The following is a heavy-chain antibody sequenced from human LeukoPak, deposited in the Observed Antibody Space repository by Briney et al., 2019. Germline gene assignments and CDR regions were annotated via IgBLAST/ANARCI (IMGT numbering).Heavy chain of an antibody. CDR1: GFTFSSYG. CDR2: IRNSDDTT. Sequence: GGSLRLSCAASGFTFSSYGMSWVRQAPGKGLEWVSGIRNSDDTTYYADSVKGRFTISRDNSKNTLFLQMNSLRAEDTALYYCAKGLERESRLDSWGQGTLVTVSS. V-gene: IGHV3-23*01. J-gene: IGHJ4*02. D-gene: IGHD1-1*01. CDR3: AKGLERESRLDS.